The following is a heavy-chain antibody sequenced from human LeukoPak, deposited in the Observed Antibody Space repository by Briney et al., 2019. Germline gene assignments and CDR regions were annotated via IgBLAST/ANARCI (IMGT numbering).Heavy chain of an antibody. CDR2: INHSGSA. Sequence: SETLSLTCAVYGGSFSGYYWSWTRQPPGKGLEWIGEINHSGSANYNPSLKSRVTISVDTSKNQFSLKLSSVTAADTAVYYCARVAGDLFDYWGQGTLVTVSS. CDR3: ARVAGDLFDY. D-gene: IGHD6-19*01. J-gene: IGHJ4*02. V-gene: IGHV4-34*01. CDR1: GGSFSGYY.